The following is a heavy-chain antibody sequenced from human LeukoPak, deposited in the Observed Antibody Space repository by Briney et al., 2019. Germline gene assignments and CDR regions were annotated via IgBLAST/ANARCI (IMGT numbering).Heavy chain of an antibody. D-gene: IGHD6-13*01. J-gene: IGHJ4*02. CDR1: GFIFSSYD. CDR2: ISESGGST. V-gene: IGHV3-23*01. CDR3: AKDRGSSWYGTSDY. Sequence: GGSLRLSCAASGFIFSSYDMSWVRQTPGKGLEWVSRISESGGSTYYADSVKGRLTISRDNSKNTLYLQMNSLRAGDTAVYYCAKDRGSSWYGTSDYWGQGTLVTASS.